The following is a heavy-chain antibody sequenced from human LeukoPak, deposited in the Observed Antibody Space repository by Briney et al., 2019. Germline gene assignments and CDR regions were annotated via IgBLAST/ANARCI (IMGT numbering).Heavy chain of an antibody. Sequence: SETLSLTCTVSGDSINDYYWSWIRQPPGKGLEWIGYIYYSGSTNYNPSLKRRVIISVDTSKNQFSLKLSSVTAADTAVYYCARVDIVARRPNWFDPWGQGTLVTVSS. D-gene: IGHD5-12*01. V-gene: IGHV4-30-4*08. CDR3: ARVDIVARRPNWFDP. CDR2: IYYSGST. J-gene: IGHJ5*02. CDR1: GDSINDYY.